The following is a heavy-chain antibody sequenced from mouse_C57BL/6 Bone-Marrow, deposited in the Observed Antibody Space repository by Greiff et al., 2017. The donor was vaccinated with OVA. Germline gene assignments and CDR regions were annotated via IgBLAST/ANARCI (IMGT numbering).Heavy chain of an antibody. Sequence: VKLQESGAELARPGASVKLSCKASGYTFTSYGISWVKQRTGQGLEWIGEIYPRSGNTYYNEKFKGKATLTADKSSSTAYMELRSLTSEDSAVYFCASLLRGSAMDYWGQGTSVTVSS. CDR1: GYTFTSYG. CDR2: IYPRSGNT. D-gene: IGHD2-10*01. V-gene: IGHV1-81*01. CDR3: ASLLRGSAMDY. J-gene: IGHJ4*01.